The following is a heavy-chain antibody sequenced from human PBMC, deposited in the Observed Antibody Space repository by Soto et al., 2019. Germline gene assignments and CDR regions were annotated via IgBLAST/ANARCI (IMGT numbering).Heavy chain of an antibody. J-gene: IGHJ4*02. Sequence: SLRLSCAASGFTFTHNGMTWVRQAPGKGLEWVAIISEDSRTTFYADSVKGRFSVSRDNSKNTLYLQMNSLRAEDTAVYYCVKDNNWDVPGWGQGTLVTVSS. D-gene: IGHD1-26*01. CDR1: GFTFTHNG. CDR2: ISEDSRTT. V-gene: IGHV3-23*01. CDR3: VKDNNWDVPG.